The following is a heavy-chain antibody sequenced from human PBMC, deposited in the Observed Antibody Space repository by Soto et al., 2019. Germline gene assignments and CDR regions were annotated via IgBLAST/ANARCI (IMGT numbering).Heavy chain of an antibody. V-gene: IGHV1-3*01. Sequence: ASVKVSGKACGYTFTSYAMHWVRQAPGQRLEWMGWINAGNGNTKYSQKFQGRVTITRDTSASTAYMELSSLRSEDTAVYYCALGGYQLLPFDYWGQGTLVTVSS. CDR1: GYTFTSYA. J-gene: IGHJ4*02. D-gene: IGHD2-2*01. CDR3: ALGGYQLLPFDY. CDR2: INAGNGNT.